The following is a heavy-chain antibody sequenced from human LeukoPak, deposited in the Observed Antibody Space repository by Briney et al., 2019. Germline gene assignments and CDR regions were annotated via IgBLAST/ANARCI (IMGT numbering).Heavy chain of an antibody. CDR1: GFTFSDYA. J-gene: IGHJ1*01. D-gene: IGHD2-15*01. Sequence: QAGGSLRLSCAASGFTFSDYAMSWVRQAPGKGLEWVSAISNTGGSTYYADSVKGRFTISRDKSKNTLSLQMNSLRAEDTAVYYCAQQVGYCSSGSCYFTYWGQGTLVTVSS. CDR3: AQQVGYCSSGSCYFTY. V-gene: IGHV3-23*01. CDR2: ISNTGGST.